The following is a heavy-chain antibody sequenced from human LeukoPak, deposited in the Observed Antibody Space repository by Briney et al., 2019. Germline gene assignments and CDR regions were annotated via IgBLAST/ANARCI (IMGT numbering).Heavy chain of an antibody. Sequence: SETLSLTCTVSGGSISRYYWSWIRQPPGKGLEWIGYIYYSGSTNYNPSLKSRVTISVDTSKNQFSLKLSSVTAADTAVYYCARHVSNYGVQENWFDPWGQGTLVTVSS. D-gene: IGHD4-11*01. CDR2: IYYSGST. CDR3: ARHVSNYGVQENWFDP. J-gene: IGHJ5*02. V-gene: IGHV4-59*08. CDR1: GGSISRYY.